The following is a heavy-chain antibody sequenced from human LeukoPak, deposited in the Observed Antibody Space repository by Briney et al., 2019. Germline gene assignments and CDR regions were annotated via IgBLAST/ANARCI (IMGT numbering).Heavy chain of an antibody. D-gene: IGHD5-24*01. CDR3: AGRLWRRDGYNSSAFDI. CDR1: GGSISSYY. CDR2: IYYSGST. V-gene: IGHV4-59*01. J-gene: IGHJ3*02. Sequence: PSETLSLTCTVSGGSISSYYWNWIRQPPGKGLEWIGYIYYSGSTNYNPSLKSRVTISVDTSKNQFSLKLSSVTAADTAVYYCAGRLWRRDGYNSSAFDIWGQGTMVTVSS.